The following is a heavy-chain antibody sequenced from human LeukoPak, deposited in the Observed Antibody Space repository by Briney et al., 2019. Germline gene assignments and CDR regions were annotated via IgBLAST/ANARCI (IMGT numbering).Heavy chain of an antibody. J-gene: IGHJ5*02. CDR2: INPNSGNT. CDR3: ARRPFRGPCVRVVAATRPYVWFDP. Sequence: ASVKVSCKASAYTFTSYEINWVRQPTGQGLEWMGWINPNSGNTAYAHKIQGRVTLTTNTSISTAYMELRSLRSEHPAVYYCARRPFRGPCVRVVAATRPYVWFDPWGQGTLVTVPS. V-gene: IGHV1-8*01. D-gene: IGHD2-15*01. CDR1: AYTFTSYE.